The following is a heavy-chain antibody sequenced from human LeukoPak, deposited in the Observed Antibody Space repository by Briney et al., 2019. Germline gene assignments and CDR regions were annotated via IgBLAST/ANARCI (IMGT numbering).Heavy chain of an antibody. Sequence: GGSLRLSCAASGFPFNNYAVSWVRQAPGQGLEWVSAIGGSGGSTYYADSVKGRFTISRDNSKNTLYLQMNSLRAEDTAVYYCAKVSTVTTPYFDYWGQGTLVTVSS. D-gene: IGHD4-17*01. CDR2: IGGSGGST. CDR1: GFPFNNYA. V-gene: IGHV3-23*01. CDR3: AKVSTVTTPYFDY. J-gene: IGHJ4*02.